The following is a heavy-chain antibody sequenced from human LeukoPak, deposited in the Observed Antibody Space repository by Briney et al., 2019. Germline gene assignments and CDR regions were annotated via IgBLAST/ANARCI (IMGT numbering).Heavy chain of an antibody. Sequence: PSETLSLTCTVSGGSISSYYWSWIRQPPGKGLEWIGYIYYSGSTNYHPSLQSRVTISVDTSKSQFSLKLSSVTAADTAIYYCATYHSGGLYYWGRGTLATVSS. CDR2: IYYSGST. J-gene: IGHJ2*01. CDR1: GGSISSYY. CDR3: ATYHSGGLYY. D-gene: IGHD3-22*01. V-gene: IGHV4-59*01.